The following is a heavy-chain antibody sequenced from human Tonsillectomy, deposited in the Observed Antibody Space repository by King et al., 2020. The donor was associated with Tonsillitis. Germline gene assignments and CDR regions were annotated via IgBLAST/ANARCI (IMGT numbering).Heavy chain of an antibody. D-gene: IGHD2-15*01. Sequence: QLQESGPGLVKPSETLSLTCTVSGGSINSSRYYWGWVRQPPGKGLEWLGTIYHTGSTYYNPSLKSRVTISVDTSKNQFSLKLSSVTAADTALYYCARTFCGGGSCYYYFYYMDVWGKGTTVTVSS. J-gene: IGHJ6*03. CDR1: GGSINSSRYY. CDR2: IYHTGST. V-gene: IGHV4-39*01. CDR3: ARTFCGGGSCYYYFYYMDV.